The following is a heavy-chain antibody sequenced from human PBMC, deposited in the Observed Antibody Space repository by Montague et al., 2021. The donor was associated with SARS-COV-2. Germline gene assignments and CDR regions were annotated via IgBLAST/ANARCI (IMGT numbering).Heavy chain of an antibody. CDR1: GGSFSGYY. J-gene: IGHJ4*02. D-gene: IGHD5-18*01. Sequence: SETLSLTCAGYGGSFSGYYWSWIRQPPGKGLEWIGEINHSGSTNYNPSLKSRVTISVDTSKNQFSLTLSSVTAADTAVYYCARRWGYSYKMFDYWGQGTLVTVSS. V-gene: IGHV4-34*01. CDR3: ARRWGYSYKMFDY. CDR2: INHSGST.